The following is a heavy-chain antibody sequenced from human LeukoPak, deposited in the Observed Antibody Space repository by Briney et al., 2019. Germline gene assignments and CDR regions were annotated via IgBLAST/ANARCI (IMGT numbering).Heavy chain of an antibody. V-gene: IGHV7-4-1*02. Sequence: ASVKVSCKASGYTFTSYAMNWVRQAPGQGLEWMGWINTNTGNPTYAQGFTGRFVFSLDTSVSTAYLQISSLKAEDTAVYYCARGKQQLVPLPFDYWGQGTLVTVSS. CDR3: ARGKQQLVPLPFDY. CDR2: INTNTGNP. CDR1: GYTFTSYA. D-gene: IGHD6-13*01. J-gene: IGHJ4*02.